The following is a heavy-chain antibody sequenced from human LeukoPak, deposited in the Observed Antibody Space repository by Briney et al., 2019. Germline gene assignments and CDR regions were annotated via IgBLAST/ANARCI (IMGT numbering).Heavy chain of an antibody. D-gene: IGHD4-11*01. V-gene: IGHV4-31*03. CDR2: IYCSGST. J-gene: IGHJ4*02. Sequence: SSETLSLTCTVSGGSISSGGYYWSWIRQHPGKGLEWIGYIYCSGSTYYNPSLKSRVTISVDTSKNQFSLKLSSVTAADTAVYYCARGDYSNSNFDYWGQGTLVTVSS. CDR3: ARGDYSNSNFDY. CDR1: GGSISSGGYY.